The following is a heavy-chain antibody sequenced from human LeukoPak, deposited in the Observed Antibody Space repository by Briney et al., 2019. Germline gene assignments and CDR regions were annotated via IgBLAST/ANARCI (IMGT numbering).Heavy chain of an antibody. CDR1: GGSISNYY. CDR2: IFYTGST. D-gene: IGHD6-6*01. J-gene: IGHJ4*02. V-gene: IGHV4-59*01. CDR3: ARWGSIAVARFDY. Sequence: SETLSLTCTVSGGSISNYYWSWIRQPPGKGLEWIGYIFYTGSTNYNPSLTSRVNISVDTSKNQFSLNLTSVTAADTAVYYCARWGSIAVARFDYWGQGTLVTVSS.